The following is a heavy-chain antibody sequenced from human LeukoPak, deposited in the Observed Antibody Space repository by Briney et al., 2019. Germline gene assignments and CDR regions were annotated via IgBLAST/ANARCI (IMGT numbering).Heavy chain of an antibody. J-gene: IGHJ4*02. CDR2: TSGYNGNT. CDR1: GYTFTSHG. CDR3: ARGFPPRMYYDSSGYYSYYFDY. D-gene: IGHD3-22*01. V-gene: IGHV1-18*01. Sequence: GASVKVSCKASGYTFTSHGVIWVRQAPGQGLEWMGWTSGYNGNTKYAQKVQGRVTMTTDTSTSTAYMELRSLRSDDTAVYYCARGFPPRMYYDSSGYYSYYFDYWGQGTLVTVSS.